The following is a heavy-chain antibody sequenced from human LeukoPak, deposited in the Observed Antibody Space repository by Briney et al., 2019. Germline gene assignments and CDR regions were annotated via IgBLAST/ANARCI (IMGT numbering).Heavy chain of an antibody. CDR3: PKSHSYGYSDWYFDL. CDR1: GYSFINRW. J-gene: IGHJ2*01. D-gene: IGHD5-18*01. CDR2: IYPVDSDS. Sequence: GESLKISCKTSGYSFINRWIGWVRQMPGKGLEWIGIIYPVDSDSRYNPSFQGQVTISADESISTAYLHWNSLKASDTAIYYCPKSHSYGYSDWYFDLWGRGTLVAVSS. V-gene: IGHV5-51*01.